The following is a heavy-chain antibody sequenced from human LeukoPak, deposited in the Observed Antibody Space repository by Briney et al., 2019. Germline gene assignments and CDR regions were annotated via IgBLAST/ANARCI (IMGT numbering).Heavy chain of an antibody. CDR3: ARDRLHYDILTGYSSQRYFDL. V-gene: IGHV4-59*01. J-gene: IGHJ2*01. CDR1: GGSISSYY. CDR2: IYYSGST. D-gene: IGHD3-9*01. Sequence: SETLSLTCTVPGGSISSYYWSWIRQPPRKGLEWIGYIYYSGSTNYNPSLKSRVTISVDTSKSQFSLKLSSVTAADTAVYYCARDRLHYDILTGYSSQRYFDLWGRGTLVTVSS.